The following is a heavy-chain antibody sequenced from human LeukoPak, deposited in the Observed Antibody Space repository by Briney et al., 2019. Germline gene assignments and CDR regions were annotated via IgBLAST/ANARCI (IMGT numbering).Heavy chain of an antibody. D-gene: IGHD5-18*01. J-gene: IGHJ5*02. CDR1: GFTFSGYW. CDR3: AKGGYSYGYESA. V-gene: IGHV3-74*01. CDR2: LNSDGTST. Sequence: PGGSLRLSCAASGFTFSGYWMHWVRQAPGKGLVWVSRLNSDGTSTTYADSVKGRFTISRDNADNTLYLQMNSLRAEDTAVYYCAKGGYSYGYESAWGQGTLVTVSS.